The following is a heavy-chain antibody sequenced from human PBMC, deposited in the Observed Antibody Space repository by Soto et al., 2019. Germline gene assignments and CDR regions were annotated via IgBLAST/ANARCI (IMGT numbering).Heavy chain of an antibody. J-gene: IGHJ4*02. CDR2: IHYSGST. V-gene: IGHV4-59*01. D-gene: IGHD5-12*01. CDR1: GGSLSSGF. CDR3: TVGGGWLTDY. Sequence: QVQLQESGPGLVKPSETLSLTCSVSGGSLSSGFCGWFRQPPGKGLEWIGFIHYSGSTTYNPSLTSRLTISLDTSKNHFSLRLSSVTAADTALYYCTVGGGWLTDYWGQGTLVTVSS.